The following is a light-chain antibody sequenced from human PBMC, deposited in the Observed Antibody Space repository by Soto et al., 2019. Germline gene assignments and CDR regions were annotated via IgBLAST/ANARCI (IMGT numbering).Light chain of an antibody. CDR2: DVS. Sequence: QSVLTQPRSVSGSPGQSVTISCTGTSSDVGGYNHVSWYQQNPGEAPKVMIFDVSKRPSGVPDRFSGSKSDNTASLTISGLQAEDEADYDCCSYAGSSAYVFGAGTKVTXL. V-gene: IGLV2-11*01. CDR1: SSDVGGYNH. J-gene: IGLJ1*01. CDR3: CSYAGSSAYV.